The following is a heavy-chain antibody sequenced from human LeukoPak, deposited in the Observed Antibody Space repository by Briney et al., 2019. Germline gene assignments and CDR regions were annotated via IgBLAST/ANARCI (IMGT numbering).Heavy chain of an antibody. CDR2: INHSGST. J-gene: IGHJ4*01. CDR1: GGSFSGYY. D-gene: IGHD3-10*01. V-gene: IGHV4-34*01. CDR3: ARRPRYYYGSGSYYEVYFDY. Sequence: SETLSLTCAVYGGSFSGYYWSWIRQPPGKGLEWIGEINHSGSTNYNPSLKSRVTISVDTSKNQFSLKLSSVTAADTAVYYCARRPRYYYGSGSYYEVYFDYWGHGTLVTVSS.